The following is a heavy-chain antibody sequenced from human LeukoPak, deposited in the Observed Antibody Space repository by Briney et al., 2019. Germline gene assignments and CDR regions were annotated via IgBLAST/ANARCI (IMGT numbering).Heavy chain of an antibody. Sequence: PGGSLRLSCAASGVTVSSNYMSWVRQAPGKGLEWVSVIYSGGSTYYADSVKGRFTISRDNSKNTLYLQMNSLRAEDTAVYYCAREAAYYDSSGYYFDYWGQGTLVTVSS. D-gene: IGHD3-22*01. V-gene: IGHV3-66*01. CDR1: GVTVSSNY. CDR3: AREAAYYDSSGYYFDY. J-gene: IGHJ4*02. CDR2: IYSGGST.